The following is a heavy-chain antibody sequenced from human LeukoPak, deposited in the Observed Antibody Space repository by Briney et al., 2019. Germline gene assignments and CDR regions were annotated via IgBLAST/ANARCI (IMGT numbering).Heavy chain of an antibody. Sequence: ETLSLTCTVSGGSISSYYWSWVRQAPGKGLEWVSSISGSGVATYSADSVKGRFTTSRDNSKNTLYLQMNSLRAEDTAVYYCAKDWGYSSSQGYYFDYWGQGTLVTVSS. J-gene: IGHJ4*02. D-gene: IGHD6-13*01. CDR2: ISGSGVAT. CDR3: AKDWGYSSSQGYYFDY. V-gene: IGHV3-23*01. CDR1: GGSISSYY.